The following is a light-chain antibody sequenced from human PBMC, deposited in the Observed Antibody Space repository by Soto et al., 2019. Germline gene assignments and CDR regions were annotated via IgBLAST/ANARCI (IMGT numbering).Light chain of an antibody. J-gene: IGKJ5*01. CDR1: QSVRSN. V-gene: IGKV3-11*01. CDR2: GAS. Sequence: ETVMTQSPATLPVSPGERATLSCRASQSVRSNLAWYQQKPGQAPRLLIYGASTRATGIPARFSGSGSGTDFTLTISSLEPEDFAVYYCQQRSNWPPSITFGQGTRLEIK. CDR3: QQRSNWPPSIT.